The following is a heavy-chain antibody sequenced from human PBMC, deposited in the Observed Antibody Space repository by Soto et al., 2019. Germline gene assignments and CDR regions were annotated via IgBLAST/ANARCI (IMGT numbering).Heavy chain of an antibody. CDR2: IYWDDDK. CDR3: AHHRPTIVMSQADYGDYVVSGWFDP. D-gene: IGHD4-17*01. V-gene: IGHV2-5*02. Sequence: SGPTLVKPTQTLTLTCTFSGFSLSTSGVGVGWIRQPPGKALEWLALIYWDDDKRYSPSLKSRLTITKDTSKNQVVLKMTNMDPVDTATYYCAHHRPTIVMSQADYGDYVVSGWFDPWGQGTLVTVSS. J-gene: IGHJ5*02. CDR1: GFSLSTSGVG.